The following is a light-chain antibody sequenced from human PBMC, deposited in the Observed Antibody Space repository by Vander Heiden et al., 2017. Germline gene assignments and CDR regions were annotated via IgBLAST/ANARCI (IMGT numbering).Light chain of an antibody. V-gene: IGLV3-1*01. CDR3: QAWDSSTEV. CDR1: KLGDKY. Sequence: SYELTQPPSVSVSPGQTASITCSGDKLGDKYACWYQQKPGQSPVLVIYQDSKRPSGIPERFSGSNSGNKATLTISGTQAMDEAYYYCQAWDSSTEVFGGGTKLTVL. CDR2: QDS. J-gene: IGLJ2*01.